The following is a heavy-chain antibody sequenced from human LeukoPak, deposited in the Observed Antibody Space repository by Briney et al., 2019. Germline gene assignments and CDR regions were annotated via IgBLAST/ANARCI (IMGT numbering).Heavy chain of an antibody. CDR2: IIPIFGTA. CDR3: ARVSLRFGELLGSLVNTANWFDP. Sequence: ASVKVSCKASGGTFSSYAISWVRQAPGQGLEWMGGIIPIFGTANYAQKFQGRVTITTDESTSTAYMELSSLRSEDTAVYYCARVSLRFGELLGSLVNTANWFDPWGQGTLVTVSS. V-gene: IGHV1-69*05. D-gene: IGHD3-10*01. J-gene: IGHJ5*02. CDR1: GGTFSSYA.